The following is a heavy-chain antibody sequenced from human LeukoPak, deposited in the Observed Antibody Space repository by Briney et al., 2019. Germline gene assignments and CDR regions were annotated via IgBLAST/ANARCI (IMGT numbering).Heavy chain of an antibody. CDR3: ARQKYSSSFNFDY. V-gene: IGHV4-31*03. CDR1: GGSISSGGYY. CDR2: IYYSGST. D-gene: IGHD6-6*01. J-gene: IGHJ4*02. Sequence: SQTLSLTCTVSGGSISSGGYYWSWIRQHPGKGLEWIGYIYYSGSTYYNPSLKSRVTISVDTSKNQFSLKLSSVTAADTAVYYCARQKYSSSFNFDYWGQGTLVTVSS.